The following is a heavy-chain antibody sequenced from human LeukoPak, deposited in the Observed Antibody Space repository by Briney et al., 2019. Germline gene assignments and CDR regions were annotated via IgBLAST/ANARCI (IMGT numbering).Heavy chain of an antibody. CDR2: IYTSGST. CDR1: GGSIRSTSYY. V-gene: IGHV4-39*07. CDR3: ARASFDY. J-gene: IGHJ4*02. Sequence: SETLSLTCTVSGGSIRSTSYYWGCIRQPPGKGLEWIGRIYTSGSTNYNPSLKGRVTMSVDTSKNQFSLKLSSVTAADTAVYYCARASFDYWGQGTLVTVSS.